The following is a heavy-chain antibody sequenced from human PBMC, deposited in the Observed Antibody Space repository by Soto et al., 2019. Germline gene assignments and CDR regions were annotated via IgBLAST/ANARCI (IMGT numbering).Heavy chain of an antibody. V-gene: IGHV1-2*02. D-gene: IGHD2-21*02. Sequence: ASVKVSCKASVYTFTGYYMHWVRQAPGQGLEWMGWINPNSGGTNYAQKLQGRVTMTTDTSTSTAYMELRSLRSDDTAVYYCARDACGGDCSSRDDYWGQGTLVTVSS. CDR2: INPNSGGT. CDR1: VYTFTGYY. J-gene: IGHJ4*02. CDR3: ARDACGGDCSSRDDY.